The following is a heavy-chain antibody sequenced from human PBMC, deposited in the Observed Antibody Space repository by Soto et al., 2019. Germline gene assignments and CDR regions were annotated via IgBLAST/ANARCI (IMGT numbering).Heavy chain of an antibody. V-gene: IGHV3-33*01. Sequence: QVQLVESGGGVVQPGRSLRLSCAASGFTFSSYGMHWVRQAPGKGLEWVAVIWYDGSNKYYADSVKGRFTISRDNSRNTLYLQMNSLRAEDTAVYYCARDGGAGQDAHFDYWGQGTLVTVSS. CDR2: IWYDGSNK. CDR1: GFTFSSYG. J-gene: IGHJ4*02. D-gene: IGHD2-15*01. CDR3: ARDGGAGQDAHFDY.